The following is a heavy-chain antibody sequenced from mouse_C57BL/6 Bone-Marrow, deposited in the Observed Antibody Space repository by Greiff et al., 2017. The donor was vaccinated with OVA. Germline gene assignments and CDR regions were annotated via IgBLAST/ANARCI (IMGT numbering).Heavy chain of an antibody. CDR3: TGREAYYYGSSSYYFDY. Sequence: QVQLQQSGAELVRPGASVTLSCKASGYTFTDYEMHWVKQTPVHGLEWIGAIDPETGGTAYNQKFKGKAILTADKSSSTAYMELRSLTSEDSAVYYCTGREAYYYGSSSYYFDYWGQGTTLTVSS. CDR2: IDPETGGT. D-gene: IGHD1-1*01. CDR1: GYTFTDYE. V-gene: IGHV1-15*01. J-gene: IGHJ2*01.